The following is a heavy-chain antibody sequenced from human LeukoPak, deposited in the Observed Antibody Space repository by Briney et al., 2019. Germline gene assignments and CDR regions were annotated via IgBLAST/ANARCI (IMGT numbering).Heavy chain of an antibody. J-gene: IGHJ4*02. D-gene: IGHD3-22*01. CDR3: ARQPHYYDTSAYYPSHFDY. V-gene: IGHV4-39*01. CDR1: GGPITSNSHY. CDR2: ISYSGDS. Sequence: SETLSLTCTVSGGPITSNSHYWGWIRQPPGKGLEWIGSISYSGDSHYNPSLKSRVTLSVDTSKSQFSLNLSSLTAADTAVFYCARQPHYYDTSAYYPSHFDYWGLGTLVTVAS.